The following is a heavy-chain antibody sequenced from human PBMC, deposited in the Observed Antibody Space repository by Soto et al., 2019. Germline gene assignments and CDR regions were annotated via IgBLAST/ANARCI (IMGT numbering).Heavy chain of an antibody. V-gene: IGHV3-33*01. CDR1: GFTFSSYG. D-gene: IGHD4-17*01. Sequence: QVQLVESGGGVVQPGRSLRLSCAASGFTFSSYGMHWVRQAPGKGLEWVAVIWYDGSNKYYADSVKGRFTISRDNSKNTLYLQMNSLRAEDTAVYSCARDQFEYGDYVSYFDYWGQGTLVTVSS. CDR2: IWYDGSNK. J-gene: IGHJ4*02. CDR3: ARDQFEYGDYVSYFDY.